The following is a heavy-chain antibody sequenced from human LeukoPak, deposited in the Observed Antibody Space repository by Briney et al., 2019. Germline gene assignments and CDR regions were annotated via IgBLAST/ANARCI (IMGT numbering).Heavy chain of an antibody. CDR3: ARDQLEWELSYPGAFDI. CDR2: ISAYNGNT. D-gene: IGHD1-26*01. V-gene: IGHV1-18*01. Sequence: GASVKVSWKASGYTFTSYGISWVRQAPGQGLEWMGWISAYNGNTNYAQKLQGRVTMTTDTSTSTAYMELRSLRPDDTAVYYCARDQLEWELSYPGAFDIWGQGTMVTVSS. CDR1: GYTFTSYG. J-gene: IGHJ3*02.